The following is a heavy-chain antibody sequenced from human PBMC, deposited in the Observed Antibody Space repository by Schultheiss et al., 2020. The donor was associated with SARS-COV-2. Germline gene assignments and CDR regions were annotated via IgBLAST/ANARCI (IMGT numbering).Heavy chain of an antibody. J-gene: IGHJ1*01. D-gene: IGHD1-26*01. V-gene: IGHV4-4*02. CDR1: GFSLSTSGVG. CDR3: ARLSITPWGRGSYSGYFQH. Sequence: SGPTLVKPTQTLTLTCTFSGFSLSTSGVGVSWIRQPPGKGLEWIGEINHSGSTNYNPSLKSRVTISVDTSKNQFSLKLSSVTAADTAVYYCARLSITPWGRGSYSGYFQHWGQGTLVTVSS. CDR2: INHSGST.